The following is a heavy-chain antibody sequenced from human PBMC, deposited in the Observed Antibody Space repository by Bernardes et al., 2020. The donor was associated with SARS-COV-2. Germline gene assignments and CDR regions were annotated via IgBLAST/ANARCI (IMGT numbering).Heavy chain of an antibody. CDR1: GGSISSYY. V-gene: IGHV4-59*01. CDR2: IYNSGST. D-gene: IGHD2-2*01. CDR3: ARSPCRIATSCYANAFDI. J-gene: IGHJ3*02. Sequence: ETLSLTCTVSGGSISSYYWSWIRQPPGKGLEWIGNIYNSGSTNYSPSLKSRVTISVDTSKNQFSLKLTSVTAADTAVYYCARSPCRIATSCYANAFDIWGQGTMVTVSS.